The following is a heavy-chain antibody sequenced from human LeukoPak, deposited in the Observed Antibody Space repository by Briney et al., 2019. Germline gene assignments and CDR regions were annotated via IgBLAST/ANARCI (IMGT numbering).Heavy chain of an antibody. CDR1: GGSFSGYY. CDR2: INHSGST. J-gene: IGHJ5*02. D-gene: IGHD1-26*01. V-gene: IGHV4-34*01. Sequence: SETLSLTCAVYGGSFSGYYWSWIRQPPGKGLEWIGEINHSGSTNYNPSLKSRVTISVDTSKNQFSLKLSSVTAADTAVYYCARSEWELRDWFDPWGQGTLVTVSS. CDR3: ARSEWELRDWFDP.